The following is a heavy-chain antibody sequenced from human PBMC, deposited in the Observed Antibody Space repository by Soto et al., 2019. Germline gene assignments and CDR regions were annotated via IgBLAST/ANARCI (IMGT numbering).Heavy chain of an antibody. J-gene: IGHJ3*02. CDR3: AALSRGGYNGAFDI. V-gene: IGHV4-59*01. Sequence: SETLSLTCTVSGGSISSYYGSWIRQPPGKGLGWIGYIYCSGSTNDNPSLKSRVTISVDTPKNQFSLKLSSMTAADTALYYCAALSRGGYNGAFDIWGQGTMVTVSS. CDR2: IYCSGST. D-gene: IGHD5-12*01. CDR1: GGSISSYY.